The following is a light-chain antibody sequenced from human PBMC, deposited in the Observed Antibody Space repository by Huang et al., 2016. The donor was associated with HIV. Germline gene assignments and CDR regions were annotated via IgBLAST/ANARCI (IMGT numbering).Light chain of an antibody. CDR2: DAS. CDR3: QQRSNWPPLT. CDR1: QSVSKY. J-gene: IGKJ4*01. Sequence: EIVLTQSPATLSLSPGERATLSCRASQSVSKYLAWYQQKPGQAPRLLIYDASNRATGIPGRFSGSGSGTDFTLTINSLEPEDSTVYYCQQRSNWPPLTFGGGTKVEI. V-gene: IGKV3-11*01.